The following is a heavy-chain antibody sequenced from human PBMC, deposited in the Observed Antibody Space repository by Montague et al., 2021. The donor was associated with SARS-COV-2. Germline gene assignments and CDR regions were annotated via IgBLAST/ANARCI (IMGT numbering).Heavy chain of an antibody. J-gene: IGHJ4*02. Sequence: SLRLSCAASGFTFSSYGMHWVRQAPGKGLEWVAVIWYDGSNKYYADSVKGRFTISRDNSKNTLYLQMNSLRAEDTAVYYCARDRFDIVVVPAAIDYWGQGTLVTVSS. CDR1: GFTFSSYG. V-gene: IGHV3-33*01. D-gene: IGHD2-2*01. CDR2: IWYDGSNK. CDR3: ARDRFDIVVVPAAIDY.